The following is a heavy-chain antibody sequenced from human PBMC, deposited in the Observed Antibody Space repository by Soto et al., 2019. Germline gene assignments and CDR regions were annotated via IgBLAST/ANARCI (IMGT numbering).Heavy chain of an antibody. CDR1: GFTFGDYA. V-gene: IGHV3-49*04. CDR3: AGDLDLPPNYQHYGMDV. Sequence: LRLSCTASGFTFGDYAMSWVRQAPGKGLEWVGFIRSKAYGGTTEYAASVKGRFTISRDDSKSIAYLQMNSLRAEDTALYYCAGDLDLPPNYQHYGMDVWGQGTTVTVSS. CDR2: IRSKAYGGTT. J-gene: IGHJ6*02. D-gene: IGHD3-16*01.